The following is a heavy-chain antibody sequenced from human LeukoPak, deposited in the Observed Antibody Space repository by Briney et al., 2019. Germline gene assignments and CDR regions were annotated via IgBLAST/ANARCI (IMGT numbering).Heavy chain of an antibody. J-gene: IGHJ4*02. Sequence: GGSLRLSCAASGFTFSSYAMSWVRQAPGKGLEWVSGISGSGGSTYYADSVKGRFTISRDNSKNTLYLQMNGLRAEDTAVYYCAKDTSGYYRPFDYWGQGTLVTVSS. CDR1: GFTFSSYA. V-gene: IGHV3-23*01. CDR2: ISGSGGST. D-gene: IGHD3-22*01. CDR3: AKDTSGYYRPFDY.